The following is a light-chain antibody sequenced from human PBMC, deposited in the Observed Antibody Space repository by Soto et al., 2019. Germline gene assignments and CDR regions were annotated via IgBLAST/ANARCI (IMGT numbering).Light chain of an antibody. CDR1: QSVTNNF. V-gene: IGKV3-20*01. J-gene: IGKJ2*01. Sequence: EIVLTQSPGTLSLSPGEGATLSCRASQSVTNNFLAWYQQKPGQAPRLLIYGASTRAAGVPDRFSGSGSGTDFTLTITSLEPEDFAVYYCQQYGRSPLLYTFGQGTKL. CDR3: QQYGRSPLLYT. CDR2: GAS.